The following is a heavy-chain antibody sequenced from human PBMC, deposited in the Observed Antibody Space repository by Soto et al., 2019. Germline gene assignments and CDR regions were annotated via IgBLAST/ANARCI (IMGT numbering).Heavy chain of an antibody. CDR1: GFTFRSYA. D-gene: IGHD3-9*01. J-gene: IGHJ4*02. V-gene: IGHV3-23*01. CDR3: AKSPHGRWDILSDYYFDS. Sequence: GGSLRLSCSASGFTFRSYAMSCVRQAPGRGLEWVSAISGSGGSPYYADSVKGRFTISRDNSKITLYLQMNSLRAEDTAVYYSAKSPHGRWDILSDYYFDSWGQGTRVTVSS. CDR2: ISGSGGSP.